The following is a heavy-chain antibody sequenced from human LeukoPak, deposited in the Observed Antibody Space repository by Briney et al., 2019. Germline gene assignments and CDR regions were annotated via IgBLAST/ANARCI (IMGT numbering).Heavy chain of an antibody. CDR2: INPSGST. Sequence: SETLSLTCAVYGGSFSDYYGSWIRQPPGKGLEWIGEINPSGSTNYSPSLKGRVTISVDTSKNQFSLKLSSVGAADTAVYFCARVGYSYVINDWSRTGLGAYPTKYYYHMDVWDKGTTVTVSS. J-gene: IGHJ6*03. D-gene: IGHD5-18*01. CDR1: GGSFSDYY. V-gene: IGHV4-34*01. CDR3: ARVGYSYVINDWSRTGLGAYPTKYYYHMDV.